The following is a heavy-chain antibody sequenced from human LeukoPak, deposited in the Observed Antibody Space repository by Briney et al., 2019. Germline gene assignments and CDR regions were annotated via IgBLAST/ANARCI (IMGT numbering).Heavy chain of an antibody. CDR3: ARGYYYDSSGYLDY. V-gene: IGHV4-39*07. D-gene: IGHD3-22*01. Sequence: SETLSLTCTVSGGSVSSSSYYWGWIRQPPGKGLEWIGSIYYSGSTYYNPSLKSRITISVDTSKNQFSLKLSSVNAADTAVYYCARGYYYDSSGYLDYWGQGTLVTVSS. J-gene: IGHJ4*02. CDR1: GGSVSSSSYY. CDR2: IYYSGST.